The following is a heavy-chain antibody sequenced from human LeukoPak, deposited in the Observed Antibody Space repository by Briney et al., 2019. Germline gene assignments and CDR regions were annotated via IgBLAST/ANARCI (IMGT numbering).Heavy chain of an antibody. CDR1: GYTFTGYY. CDR2: INPNSGGT. J-gene: IGHJ4*02. D-gene: IGHD1-26*01. CDR3: ARDQTGAVGATYSLANY. V-gene: IGHV1-2*02. Sequence: ASVKVSCKASGYTFTGYYMHWVRQAPGQGLEWMGWINPNSGGTNYAQKFQGRVTMTRDTSISTAYMELSRLRSDDTAVYYCARDQTGAVGATYSLANYWGQGTLVTVSS.